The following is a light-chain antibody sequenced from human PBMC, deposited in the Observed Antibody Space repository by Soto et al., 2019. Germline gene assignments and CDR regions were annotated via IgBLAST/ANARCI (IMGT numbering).Light chain of an antibody. Sequence: DAVVTQSPDSLAASLGERATINCKSSQSVLYSSNNKNYLAWYQQKPGQPPKLLIYWAYIREAGVPDRFSGSGSGTDFTLTISSLQAEDVAVYHCQQYLHTPRTFGQGTKVEIK. J-gene: IGKJ1*01. CDR1: QSVLYSSNNKNY. V-gene: IGKV4-1*01. CDR2: WAY. CDR3: QQYLHTPRT.